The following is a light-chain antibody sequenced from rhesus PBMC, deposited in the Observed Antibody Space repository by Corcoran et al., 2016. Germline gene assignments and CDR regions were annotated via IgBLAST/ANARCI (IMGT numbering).Light chain of an antibody. V-gene: IGKV1S5*01. CDR3: QQHNSHPPT. J-gene: IGKJ1*01. CDR1: QTISSY. CDR2: AAS. Sequence: DIQMTQSPSSLSASVGDRVTITCRASQTISSYLDWYQQKPWKVPKLLIYAASSLESGVPSRFSGSGYGTEFTLTISSLQPEDFATYYCQQHNSHPPTFGQGTKVEIK.